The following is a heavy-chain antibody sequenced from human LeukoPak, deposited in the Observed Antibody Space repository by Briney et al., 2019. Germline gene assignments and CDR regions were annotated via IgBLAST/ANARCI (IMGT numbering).Heavy chain of an antibody. CDR3: ARGYSGSFSNAFDI. CDR2: IYYSGST. CDR1: GGSISSYY. V-gene: IGHV4-59*08. Sequence: SETLPLTCTVSGGSISSYYWSWIRQPPGKGLEWIGYIYYSGSTNYNPSLKSRVTISVDTSKNQFSLKLSSVTAADTAVYYCARGYSGSFSNAFDIWGQGTMVTVSS. J-gene: IGHJ3*02. D-gene: IGHD1-26*01.